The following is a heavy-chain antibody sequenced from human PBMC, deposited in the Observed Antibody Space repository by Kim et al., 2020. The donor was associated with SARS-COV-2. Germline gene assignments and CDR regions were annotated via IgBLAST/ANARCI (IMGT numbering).Heavy chain of an antibody. V-gene: IGHV3-73*01. J-gene: IGHJ4*02. CDR1: GFTFSGSA. D-gene: IGHD6-13*01. CDR2: IRTKANSYAT. Sequence: GGSLRLSCAASGFTFSGSAMHWVRQASGKGLEWVGRIRTKANSYATTYAASVQGRFIISRDDSKNTAYLQMNSPKTEDTAVYYCTTNKQQLGNVDYWGQGTLVTVSS. CDR3: TTNKQQLGNVDY.